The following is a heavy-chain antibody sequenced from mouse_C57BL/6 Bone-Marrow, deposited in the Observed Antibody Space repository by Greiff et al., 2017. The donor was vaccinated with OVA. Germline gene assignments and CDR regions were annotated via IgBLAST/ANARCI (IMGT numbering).Heavy chain of an antibody. Sequence: EVKVVESGGGLVQPGGSLKLSCAASGFTFSDYYMYWVRQTPEKRLEWVAYISNGGGSTYYPDTVKGRFTISRDNAKNTLYLQMSRLKSEDTAMYYCARHNTTVWYCDVWGTGTTVTVSS. CDR3: ARHNTTVWYCDV. D-gene: IGHD1-1*01. V-gene: IGHV5-12*01. J-gene: IGHJ1*03. CDR1: GFTFSDYY. CDR2: ISNGGGST.